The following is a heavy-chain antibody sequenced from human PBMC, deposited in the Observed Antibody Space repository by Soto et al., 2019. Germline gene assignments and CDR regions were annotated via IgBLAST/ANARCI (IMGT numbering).Heavy chain of an antibody. J-gene: IGHJ4*02. D-gene: IGHD3-9*01. Sequence: PSETLSLTCTVSGGSSSSYYWSWIRQSPGKGLEWIGYMSYSGSTTYNPPLKSRVTISLHTSNNQFSLDLNSVTAADTAVYYCARARNFVSGSYKGGFYYLDFPGQGNLGTVSS. CDR1: GGSSSSYY. V-gene: IGHV4-59*01. CDR2: MSYSGST. CDR3: ARARNFVSGSYKGGFYYLDF.